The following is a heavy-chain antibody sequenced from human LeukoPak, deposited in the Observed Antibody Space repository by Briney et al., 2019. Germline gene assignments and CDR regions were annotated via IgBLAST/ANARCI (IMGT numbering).Heavy chain of an antibody. CDR1: GGSFSGYY. CDR3: ARAAVAGQGNYFDC. V-gene: IGHV4-34*01. CDR2: INHSGST. J-gene: IGHJ4*02. Sequence: SETLSLTCAVYGGSFSGYYWSWIRQAPGKGLQWIGEINHSGSTNYNPSLKSRVTISVDTSKNQFSLKLSSVTAADTAVYYCARAAVAGQGNYFDCWGQGTLVTVSS. D-gene: IGHD6-19*01.